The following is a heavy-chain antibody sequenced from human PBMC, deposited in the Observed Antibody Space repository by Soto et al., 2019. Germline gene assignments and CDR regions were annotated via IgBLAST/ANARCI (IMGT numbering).Heavy chain of an antibody. V-gene: IGHV3-23*01. D-gene: IGHD3-3*01. CDR2: ISGSGGST. CDR1: GFTFSSYA. Sequence: GGSLRLSCAASGFTFSSYAMSWVRQAPGKGLEWVSAISGSGGSTYYADSVKGRFTISGDNSKNTLYLQMNSLRAEDTAVYYCVNWELNYDFWSGCYRAPVRLDYWGQGTLVTVSS. J-gene: IGHJ4*02. CDR3: VNWELNYDFWSGCYRAPVRLDY.